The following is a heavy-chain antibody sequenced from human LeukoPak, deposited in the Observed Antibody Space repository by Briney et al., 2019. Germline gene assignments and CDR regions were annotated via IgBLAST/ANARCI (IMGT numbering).Heavy chain of an antibody. CDR1: GFILSNYA. CDR3: ARGRLVVTALDY. Sequence: GGSLRLSCAASGFILSNYAMHWVRQAPGNGLEYVSVISSNGGSTYYANSMKGRFTISRDNSKNTLYLQMGSLRVEDMAVYYCARGRLVVTALDYWGQGTLVTVSS. V-gene: IGHV3-64*01. CDR2: ISSNGGST. D-gene: IGHD2-21*02. J-gene: IGHJ4*02.